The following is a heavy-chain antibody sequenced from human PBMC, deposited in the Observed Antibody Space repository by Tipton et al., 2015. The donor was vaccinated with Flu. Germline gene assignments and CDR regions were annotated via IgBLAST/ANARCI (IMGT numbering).Heavy chain of an antibody. CDR2: IRYDGSNK. Sequence: QLVQSGGGVVQPGGSLRLSCAASGFIFSSHGMHWVRQAPGKGLEWVAFIRYDGSNKYHADSVKGRFTISRDNPKHTLYMQMNSLRAEDTAVYYCAKVGSGWHGVEYWGQGTLVTVSS. J-gene: IGHJ4*02. CDR1: GFIFSSHG. D-gene: IGHD6-19*01. CDR3: AKVGSGWHGVEY. V-gene: IGHV3-30*02.